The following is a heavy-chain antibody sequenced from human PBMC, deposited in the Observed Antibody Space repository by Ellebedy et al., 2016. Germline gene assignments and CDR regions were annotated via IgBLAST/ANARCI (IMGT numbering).Heavy chain of an antibody. V-gene: IGHV3-21*04. D-gene: IGHD3-16*02. CDR1: GFTFSRYA. CDR2: ITSSGGHM. CDR3: AKGGTYHVYRHVDA. Sequence: GGSLRLXXAASGFTFSRYAMHWVRQAPGKGLEWVSFITSSGGHMYYADSVKGRFTISRDNAKNSLFLEMSSLRPEDTALYYCAKGGTYHVYRHVDAWGKGTAVSVSS. J-gene: IGHJ6*04.